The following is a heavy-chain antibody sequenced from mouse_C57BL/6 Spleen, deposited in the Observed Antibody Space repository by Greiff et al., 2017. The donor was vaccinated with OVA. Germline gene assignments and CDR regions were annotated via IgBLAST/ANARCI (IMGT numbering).Heavy chain of an antibody. CDR1: GFTFSDYG. CDR3: ARGTTVVGAAMDY. Sequence: EVHLVESGGGLVKPGGSLKLSCAASGFTFSDYGMHWVRQAPEKGLEWVAYISSGSSTIYYADTVKGRFTISRDNAKNTLFLQMTSLRSEDTAMYYCARGTTVVGAAMDYWGQGTSVTVSS. D-gene: IGHD1-1*01. J-gene: IGHJ4*01. CDR2: ISSGSSTI. V-gene: IGHV5-17*01.